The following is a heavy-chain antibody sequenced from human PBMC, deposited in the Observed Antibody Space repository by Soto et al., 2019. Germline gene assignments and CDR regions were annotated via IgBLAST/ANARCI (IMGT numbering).Heavy chain of an antibody. J-gene: IGHJ6*02. CDR2: ISYDGSKK. D-gene: IGHD3-10*01. Sequence: QVQLVESGGGVVQPGTSLRLSCAASGFTFSSYGMHWVRQAPGRGLEWVAVISYDGSKKHYADSVKGRFTISRDDSKNPLFLEMNSLRVEDTAVFYCAKDMGFIGGMDVWGQGTTVTVSS. CDR1: GFTFSSYG. V-gene: IGHV3-30*18. CDR3: AKDMGFIGGMDV.